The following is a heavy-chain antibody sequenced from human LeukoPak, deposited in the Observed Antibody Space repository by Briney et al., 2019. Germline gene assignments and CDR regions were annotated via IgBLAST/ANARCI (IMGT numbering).Heavy chain of an antibody. CDR2: ISYDGGYS. J-gene: IGHJ4*02. V-gene: IGHV3-30*04. Sequence: GGSLRLSCIASGFNFRTFAMAWVRQAPGKGLEWVGDISYDGGYSSYAASVRDRFTISRDNSKNTLYPQMNSLRAEDAAVYYCATESSLSNWGQGTLVTVSS. CDR1: GFNFRTFA. CDR3: ATESSLSN.